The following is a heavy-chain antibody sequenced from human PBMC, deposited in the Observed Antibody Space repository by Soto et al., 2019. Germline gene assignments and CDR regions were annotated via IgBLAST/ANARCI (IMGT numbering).Heavy chain of an antibody. CDR3: ARHGAIPSSWYYFDY. D-gene: IGHD6-13*01. CDR1: GGSISSSSYY. CDR2: IYYSGST. J-gene: IGHJ4*02. Sequence: QLQLQESGPGLVKPSETLSLTCTVSGGSISSSSYYWGWIRQPPGKGLEWIGSIYYSGSTYYNPSLKSRVTISGDTSRHPFSLKLSSVTAADTAVYYCARHGAIPSSWYYFDYWGQGTLVTVSS. V-gene: IGHV4-39*01.